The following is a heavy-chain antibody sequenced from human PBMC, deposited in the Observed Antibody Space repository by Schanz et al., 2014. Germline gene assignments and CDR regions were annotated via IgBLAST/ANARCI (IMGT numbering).Heavy chain of an antibody. CDR1: GLPFRGYA. Sequence: EVQLLESGGGLVQPGGSLRLSCAASGLPFRGYAMSWVRRAPGRGLEWVSIISGSGGNTYYADAVRGRFTISRDNSKTTVYLQMNSLRAEDTAVYYCAKDAENTAMITDYFDYWGQGTLVTVSS. J-gene: IGHJ4*02. CDR3: AKDAENTAMITDYFDY. V-gene: IGHV3-23*01. D-gene: IGHD5-18*01. CDR2: ISGSGGNT.